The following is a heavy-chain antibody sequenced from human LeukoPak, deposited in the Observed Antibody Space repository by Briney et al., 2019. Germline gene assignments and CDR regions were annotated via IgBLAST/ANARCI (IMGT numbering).Heavy chain of an antibody. D-gene: IGHD2/OR15-2a*01. V-gene: IGHV4-34*01. CDR2: INHSGST. Sequence: NPSETLSLTCAVYGGSFSGYYWSWIRQPPGKGLEWIGEINHSGSTNYNPSLKSRVTISVDTSKNQFSLKLSSVTAADTAVYYCAIWGRYFHWGQGTLVTVSS. J-gene: IGHJ4*02. CDR1: GGSFSGYY. CDR3: AIWGRYFH.